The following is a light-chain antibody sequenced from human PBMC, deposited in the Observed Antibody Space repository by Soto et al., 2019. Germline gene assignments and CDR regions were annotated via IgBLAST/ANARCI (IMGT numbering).Light chain of an antibody. J-gene: IGKJ1*01. CDR2: GAS. CDR1: QSVSSSY. Sequence: EIVLTQSRGTVSLSPGERATLSCRASQSVSSSYLAWYQQKPGQAPRLLIYGASNRATGIPDRFSGSGSGTDFTLTISRLEPEDFAVYYCQQYGSSGTFGQGTKV. CDR3: QQYGSSGT. V-gene: IGKV3-20*01.